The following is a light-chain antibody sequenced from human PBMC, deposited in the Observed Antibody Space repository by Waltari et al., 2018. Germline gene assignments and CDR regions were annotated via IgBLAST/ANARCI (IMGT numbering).Light chain of an antibody. V-gene: IGKV1-9*01. CDR2: AAS. Sequence: DIQLTQSPSFLSASVGDRVTFTCRASRDIRSYLAWYQQKSGKAPKLLIFAASTLQSVVPSRFSGSGSGTEFTLTISNLQPEDVATYYCQQPPGTFGGGTKVEIK. CDR1: RDIRSY. CDR3: QQPPGT. J-gene: IGKJ4*01.